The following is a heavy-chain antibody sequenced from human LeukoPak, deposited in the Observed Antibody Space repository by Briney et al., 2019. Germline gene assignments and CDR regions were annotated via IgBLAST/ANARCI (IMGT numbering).Heavy chain of an antibody. Sequence: SSETLSLTCAVHGGSFSGYYWSWLRHPPGKGLEWIGEINHSGSTNYNPSLKSRVTISVDTSKNQFSLKLSSVTAADTAVYYCARVGALLWFGELNWFDPWGQGTLVTVSS. D-gene: IGHD3-10*01. CDR3: ARVGALLWFGELNWFDP. CDR1: GGSFSGYY. J-gene: IGHJ5*02. V-gene: IGHV4-34*01. CDR2: INHSGST.